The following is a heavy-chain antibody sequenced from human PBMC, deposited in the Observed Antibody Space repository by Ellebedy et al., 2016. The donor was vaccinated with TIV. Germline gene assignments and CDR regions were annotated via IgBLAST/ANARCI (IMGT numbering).Heavy chain of an antibody. CDR2: IYYSGST. Sequence: SETLSLXCTVSGGSISSYYWSWIRQPPGKGLEWIGYIYYSGSTNYNPSLKSRVTISVDTSKNQFSLKLSSVTAADTAVYYCAREGTTEDAQTTSSGMDVWGQGTTVTVSS. CDR1: GGSISSYY. CDR3: AREGTTEDAQTTSSGMDV. D-gene: IGHD2/OR15-2a*01. J-gene: IGHJ6*02. V-gene: IGHV4-59*01.